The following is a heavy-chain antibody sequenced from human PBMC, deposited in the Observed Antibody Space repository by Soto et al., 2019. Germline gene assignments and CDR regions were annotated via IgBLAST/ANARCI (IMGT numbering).Heavy chain of an antibody. V-gene: IGHV1-46*01. J-gene: IGHJ4*02. Sequence: GASVKVSCKASGYTFTNYYLHWVRQAPGQRLEWVGKINPSGGSTTYAQRFQGRVTLTRDTSTSTVYMELSSLRSEDTAVYYCAGDSTYSYYFDYWGQGTLVTVSS. CDR1: GYTFTNYY. CDR2: INPSGGST. CDR3: AGDSTYSYYFDY. D-gene: IGHD2-15*01.